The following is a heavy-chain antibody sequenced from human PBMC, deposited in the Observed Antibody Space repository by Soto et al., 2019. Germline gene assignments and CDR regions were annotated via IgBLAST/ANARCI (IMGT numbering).Heavy chain of an antibody. J-gene: IGHJ4*02. D-gene: IGHD4-17*01. Sequence: ESGGGVVQPGRSLRLSCAASGFTFSSYAMHWVRQAPGKGLEWVAVISYDGSNKYYADSVKGRFTISRDNSKNTLYLQMNSLRAEDTAVYYCARGAPVTLYFDYWGQGTLVTVSS. CDR1: GFTFSSYA. CDR3: ARGAPVTLYFDY. V-gene: IGHV3-30-3*01. CDR2: ISYDGSNK.